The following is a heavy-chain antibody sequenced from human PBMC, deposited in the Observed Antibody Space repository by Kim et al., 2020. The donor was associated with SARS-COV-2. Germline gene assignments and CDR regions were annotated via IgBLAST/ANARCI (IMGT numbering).Heavy chain of an antibody. J-gene: IGHJ5*02. CDR1: GFTFSSYA. CDR2: ISYDGSNK. V-gene: IGHV3-30*04. Sequence: GGSLRLSCAASGFTFSSYAMHWVRQAPGKGLEWVAVISYDGSNKYYADSVKGRFTISRDNSKNTLYLQMNSLRAEDTAVYYCARPDSPWGQGTLVTVSS. CDR3: ARPDSP.